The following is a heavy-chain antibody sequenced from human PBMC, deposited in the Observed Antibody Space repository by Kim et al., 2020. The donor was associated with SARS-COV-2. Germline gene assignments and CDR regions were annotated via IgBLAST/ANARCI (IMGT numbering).Heavy chain of an antibody. CDR2: INHSGST. D-gene: IGHD3-22*01. Sequence: SETLSLTCAVYGGSFSGYYWSWIRQPPGKGLEWIGEINHSGSTNYNPSLKSRVTISVDTSKNQFSLKLSSVTAADTAVYYCARVYDSSGYPRYYFDYWGQGTLVTVSS. CDR3: ARVYDSSGYPRYYFDY. V-gene: IGHV4-34*01. J-gene: IGHJ4*02. CDR1: GGSFSGYY.